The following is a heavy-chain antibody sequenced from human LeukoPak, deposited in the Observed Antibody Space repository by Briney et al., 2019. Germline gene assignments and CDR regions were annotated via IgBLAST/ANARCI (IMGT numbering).Heavy chain of an antibody. V-gene: IGHV4-34*01. J-gene: IGHJ4*02. CDR1: GGSFSGYY. Sequence: SETLSLTCAVYGGSFSGYYWSWIRQPPGKGLEWIGEINHSGSTNYNPSLKSRVTISVDTSKNQFSLKLSSVTAADTAVYYCARGRYCSSTTCYRRYFDYWGQGTLVTVSS. CDR3: ARGRYCSSTTCYRRYFDY. CDR2: INHSGST. D-gene: IGHD2-2*02.